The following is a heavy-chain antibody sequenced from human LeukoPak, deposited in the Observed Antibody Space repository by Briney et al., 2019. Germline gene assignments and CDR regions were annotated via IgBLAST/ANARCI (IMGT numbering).Heavy chain of an antibody. CDR3: ASSSSWYPAGFDY. CDR2: ISSSSSYI. CDR1: GFTFSSYS. J-gene: IGHJ4*02. D-gene: IGHD6-13*01. Sequence: GGSLRLSCAASGFTFSSYSMNWVRQAPGKGLEWVSSISSSSSYIYYADSVKGRFTISRDNAKNSLYLQMNSLGAEDTAVYYCASSSSWYPAGFDYWGQGTLVTVSS. V-gene: IGHV3-21*01.